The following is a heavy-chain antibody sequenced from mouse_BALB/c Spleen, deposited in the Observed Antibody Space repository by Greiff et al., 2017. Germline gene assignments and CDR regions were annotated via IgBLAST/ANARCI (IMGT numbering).Heavy chain of an antibody. CDR2: IDPENGNT. CDR3: ARNYYGSSYGGTWFAY. CDR1: GFNIKDYY. D-gene: IGHD1-1*01. V-gene: IGHV14-1*02. J-gene: IGHJ3*01. Sequence: EVKLVESGAELVRPGALVKLSCKASGFNIKDYYMHWVKQRPEQGLEWIGWIDPENGNTIYDPKFQGKASITADTSSNTAYLQLSSLTSEDTAVYYCARNYYGSSYGGTWFAYWGQGTLVTVSA.